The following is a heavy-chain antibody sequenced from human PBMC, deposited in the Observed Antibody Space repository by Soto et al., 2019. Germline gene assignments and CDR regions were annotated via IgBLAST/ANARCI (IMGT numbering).Heavy chain of an antibody. CDR3: ASSSSNGLLLRFFDY. CDR2: IYYSGST. D-gene: IGHD3-22*01. CDR1: GGSISSGDYY. J-gene: IGHJ4*02. Sequence: QVQLQESGPGLVKPSQTLSLTCTVSGGSISSGDYYWSWIRQPPGKGLEWIGYIYYSGSTYYNPSLKSRVTISVDTSKNQSSLKLSSVTAADTAVYYCASSSSNGLLLRFFDYWGQGTLVTVSS. V-gene: IGHV4-30-4*01.